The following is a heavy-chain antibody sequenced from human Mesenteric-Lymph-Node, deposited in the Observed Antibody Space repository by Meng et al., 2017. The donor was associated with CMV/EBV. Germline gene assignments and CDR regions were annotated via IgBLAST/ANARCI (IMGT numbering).Heavy chain of an antibody. D-gene: IGHD2-2*01. V-gene: IGHV1-8*01. J-gene: IGHJ4*02. CDR2: MNPNSGNA. Sequence: ASVKVSCKASGYTFSSDDINWVRQASGQGLEWLGWMNPNSGNAGYAQKFQGRVTMTRDTSISTAYMELSSLRTEDTAVYYCARELVGYCSSTSCSSGPFDYWGQGTLVTVSS. CDR1: GYTFSSDD. CDR3: ARELVGYCSSTSCSSGPFDY.